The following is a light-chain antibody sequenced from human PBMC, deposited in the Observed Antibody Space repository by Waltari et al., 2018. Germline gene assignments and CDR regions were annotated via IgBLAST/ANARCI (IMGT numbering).Light chain of an antibody. V-gene: IGKV3-11*01. CDR1: QSVGID. CDR3: QQRRSWPPFT. Sequence: EIVLTQSPASLSLSPGDRPTLPCRASQSVGIDLGWYQQKPGQAPTLLIYDASIRAAGIPARFSGSGSGTDFTLAISSLEPEDFAVYYCQQRRSWPPFTFGPGTKVEIK. CDR2: DAS. J-gene: IGKJ3*01.